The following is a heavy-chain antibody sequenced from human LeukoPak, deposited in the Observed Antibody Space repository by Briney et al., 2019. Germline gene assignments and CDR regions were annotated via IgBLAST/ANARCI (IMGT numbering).Heavy chain of an antibody. Sequence: PGRSLRLSCAASGFTFNTYWMHWVRQAPGKGLVWVSLISIDGDTTSYADSVRGRFTVSRDNAKNTLYLQMNSLRAEDTAVYYCARDHYGEDYWGQGTLVTVSS. J-gene: IGHJ4*02. CDR2: ISIDGDTT. D-gene: IGHD4-17*01. CDR3: ARDHYGEDY. CDR1: GFTFNTYW. V-gene: IGHV3-74*01.